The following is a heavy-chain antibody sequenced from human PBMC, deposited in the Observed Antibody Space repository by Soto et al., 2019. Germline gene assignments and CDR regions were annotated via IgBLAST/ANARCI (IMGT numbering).Heavy chain of an antibody. CDR1: GVSISSYY. D-gene: IGHD1-26*01. Sequence: SETLSLTCTVSGVSISSYYWSWIRQPPGKGLEWIGYIYYSGSNNYNPSLKSRVTISVDTSKNQFSLKLSSVTAADTAVYYCARESSYNGSYDSFDIWGQGTMVTVSS. CDR2: IYYSGSN. J-gene: IGHJ3*02. V-gene: IGHV4-59*01. CDR3: ARESSYNGSYDSFDI.